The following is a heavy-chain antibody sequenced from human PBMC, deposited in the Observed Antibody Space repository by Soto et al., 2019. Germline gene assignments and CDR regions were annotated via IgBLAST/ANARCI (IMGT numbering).Heavy chain of an antibody. D-gene: IGHD2-2*01. CDR3: ARVGYCTSTSSNCPFES. CDR1: GFIFRSYG. Sequence: GGSLRLSCETSGFIFRSYGMHWVRQAPGKGLDWVAVVWYDGSNKEYGESVKGRFTISRDNSKNTLYLQMNNLRADDTAVYYCARVGYCTSTSSNCPFESWGQGTLVTVSS. CDR2: VWYDGSNK. V-gene: IGHV3-33*03. J-gene: IGHJ4*02.